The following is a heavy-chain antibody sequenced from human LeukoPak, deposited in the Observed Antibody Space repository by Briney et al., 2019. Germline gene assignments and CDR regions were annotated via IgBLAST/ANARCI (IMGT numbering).Heavy chain of an antibody. CDR2: TSGYNGDT. J-gene: IGHJ4*02. V-gene: IGHV1-18*01. CDR3: ARPPHGQQQRRFDY. Sequence: GSPVKVSCKASGGSLSSYAISWVRQAPGQGLEWMGWTSGYNGDTNYAQKLQGRVTMTTDTSTSTAYMELRSLRSDDTAVYYCARPPHGQQQRRFDYWGQGTLVTVSS. D-gene: IGHD6-13*01. CDR1: GGSLSSYA.